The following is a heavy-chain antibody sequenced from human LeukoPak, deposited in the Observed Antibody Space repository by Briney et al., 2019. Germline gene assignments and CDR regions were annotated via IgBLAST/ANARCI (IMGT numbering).Heavy chain of an antibody. CDR3: ARGGSDIYDFWSGYYTGWFDP. J-gene: IGHJ5*02. V-gene: IGHV3-21*01. CDR2: ISSKSDFI. Sequence: GGSLRLSCAASGFTVSSNYMSWVRQAPGKGLEWVSSISSKSDFIYNADSVKGRFTISRDNAKNSLYLQMNSLRAEDTAVYYCARGGSDIYDFWSGYYTGWFDPWGQGTLVTVSS. D-gene: IGHD3-3*01. CDR1: GFTVSSNY.